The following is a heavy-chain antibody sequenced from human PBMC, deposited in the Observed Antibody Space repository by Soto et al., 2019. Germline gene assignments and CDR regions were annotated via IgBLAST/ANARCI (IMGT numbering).Heavy chain of an antibody. V-gene: IGHV1-58*01. CDR2: IVVGSGNT. CDR3: AAVSVGYSYGRSSYGMDV. D-gene: IGHD5-18*01. CDR1: GCTFTSSA. Sequence: ASVKVSCKASGCTFTSSAVQWVRQARGQRLEWIGWIVVGSGNTNYAQKFQERVTITRDMSTSTAYMELSSLRSEDTAVYYCAAVSVGYSYGRSSYGMDVWGQGTTVTVSS. J-gene: IGHJ6*02.